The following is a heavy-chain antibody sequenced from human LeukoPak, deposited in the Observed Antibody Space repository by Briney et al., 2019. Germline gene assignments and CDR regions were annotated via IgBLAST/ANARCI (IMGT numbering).Heavy chain of an antibody. J-gene: IGHJ5*02. Sequence: SETLSLTCAVYGGSFSGYYWSWIRQPPGKGLEWIGEINHSGSTNYNPSLKSRVTISVDTSKNQFSLKLSSVTAPDTAVYYCARGPGGPVVTQISGANWFDPWGQGTLVTVSS. V-gene: IGHV4-34*01. CDR3: ARGPGGPVVTQISGANWFDP. D-gene: IGHD4-23*01. CDR2: INHSGST. CDR1: GGSFSGYY.